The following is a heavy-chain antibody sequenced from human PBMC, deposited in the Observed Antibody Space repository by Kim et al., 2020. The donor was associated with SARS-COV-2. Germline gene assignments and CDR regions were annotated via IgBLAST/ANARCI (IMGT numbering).Heavy chain of an antibody. CDR2: IGGSGGST. D-gene: IGHD2-21*02. V-gene: IGHV3-23*01. Sequence: GGSLRLSCAASGLTFSSYAMTWVRQAPGKGLEWVSGIGGSGGSTYYADSVKGRFTISRDNSKNTLYLQMNSLRAEDTAVYYCAKDRNVVVTAFDYWGQGTLVTVSS. CDR3: AKDRNVVVTAFDY. CDR1: GLTFSSYA. J-gene: IGHJ4*02.